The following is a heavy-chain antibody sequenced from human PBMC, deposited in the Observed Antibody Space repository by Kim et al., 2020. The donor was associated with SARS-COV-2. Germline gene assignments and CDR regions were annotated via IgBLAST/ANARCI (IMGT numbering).Heavy chain of an antibody. Sequence: SANSVEGRFTTSRDNSKNTWYLEMSSLRADATAVYSCVRDRSVYTGGFDYWGQGTLVTVSS. V-gene: IGHV3-30*15. CDR3: VRDRSVYTGGFDY. J-gene: IGHJ4*02. D-gene: IGHD2-2*02.